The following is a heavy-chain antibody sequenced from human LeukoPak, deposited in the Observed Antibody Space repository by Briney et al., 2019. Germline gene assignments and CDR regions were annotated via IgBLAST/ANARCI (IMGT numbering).Heavy chain of an antibody. J-gene: IGHJ6*03. D-gene: IGHD3-10*01. Sequence: SVKVSCKASGGTFSSYAISWVRQAPGQGLEWMGRIIPIFGTANYAQKFQGRVTITTDESTSTAYMELSSLRSEDTAVSYCARGDITMVRGVISLDSYYMDVWGKGTTVTVSS. CDR3: ARGDITMVRGVISLDSYYMDV. CDR1: GGTFSSYA. V-gene: IGHV1-69*05. CDR2: IIPIFGTA.